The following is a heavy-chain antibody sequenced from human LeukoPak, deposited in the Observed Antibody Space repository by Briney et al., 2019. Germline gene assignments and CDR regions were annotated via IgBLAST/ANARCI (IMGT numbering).Heavy chain of an antibody. CDR3: ARVPDDGDYGGWHFDL. V-gene: IGHV4-39*07. J-gene: IGHJ2*01. Sequence: SETLSLTCTVSGGSISSSSYCWGWIRQPPGKGLEWIGSICYSGSTFYNPSLKSRVTLSVDTSKNQFSLKLSSVTAADTAVYYCARVPDDGDYGGWHFDLWGRGIPVTVSS. CDR2: ICYSGST. D-gene: IGHD4-17*01. CDR1: GGSISSSSYC.